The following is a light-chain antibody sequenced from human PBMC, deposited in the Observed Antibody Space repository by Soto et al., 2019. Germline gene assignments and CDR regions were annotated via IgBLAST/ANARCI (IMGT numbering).Light chain of an antibody. Sequence: EIVLTQSPGTLYLSPGERATLSCRASQSVSNNYLAWYQQKPGQSPRLLIYGASNRATGIPDRFSGSGSGTDFTLTISRLEPEDFAVYYCQQYGSSGTVGQGTKVEIK. J-gene: IGKJ1*01. CDR1: QSVSNNY. CDR3: QQYGSSGT. CDR2: GAS. V-gene: IGKV3-20*01.